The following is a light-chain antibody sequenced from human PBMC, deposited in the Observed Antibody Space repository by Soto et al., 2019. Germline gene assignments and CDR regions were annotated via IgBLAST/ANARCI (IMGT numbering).Light chain of an antibody. V-gene: IGKV1-39*01. CDR3: QQSYSTFPLT. CDR1: QSISSY. J-gene: IGKJ4*01. CDR2: AAS. Sequence: DIQMTQSPSSLSASVGDRVTITCRASQSISSYLNWYQQKPGKAPKLLIYAASSLQSGVPSRFSGRGSGTDFTLTISSLQPEDFATYYCQQSYSTFPLTFGGGTKVEIK.